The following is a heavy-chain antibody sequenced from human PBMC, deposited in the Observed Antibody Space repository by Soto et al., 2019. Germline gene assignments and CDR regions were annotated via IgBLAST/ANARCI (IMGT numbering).Heavy chain of an antibody. J-gene: IGHJ5*02. V-gene: IGHV4-59*01. CDR2: IYYSGST. D-gene: IGHD1-20*01. Sequence: PSETLSLTCTVSGGSISSYYWSWIRQPPGKGLEWIGYIYYSGSTNYNPSLKSRVTISADTSKNQFSLKLSSVTAADTAVYYCARLNLYNWNNNWFDPWGQGTLVTVSS. CDR1: GGSISSYY. CDR3: ARLNLYNWNNNWFDP.